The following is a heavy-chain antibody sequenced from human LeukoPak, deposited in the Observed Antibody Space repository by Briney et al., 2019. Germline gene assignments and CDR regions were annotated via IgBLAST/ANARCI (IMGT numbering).Heavy chain of an antibody. Sequence: SETLSLTCSVSGGSLSPYYWSWIRQPPGKGLEWIGFVFYRGSTNYNPSLKSRVTISVDTSKNQFSLRLDSVTTADTAVYYCARDTTVASGMQYWGQGTLVTVSS. J-gene: IGHJ4*02. V-gene: IGHV4-59*01. CDR2: VFYRGST. CDR1: GGSLSPYY. D-gene: IGHD6-19*01. CDR3: ARDTTVASGMQY.